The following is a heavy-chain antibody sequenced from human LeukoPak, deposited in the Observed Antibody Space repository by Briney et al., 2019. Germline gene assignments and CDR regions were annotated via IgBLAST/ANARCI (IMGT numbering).Heavy chain of an antibody. D-gene: IGHD6-6*01. J-gene: IGHJ5*02. CDR3: ARGRGFRSSSWFDP. CDR1: GVAFSGYY. Sequence: SETLSLTCAVYGVAFSGYYWSWIRQPPGKGLEWIGEINHSGSTNYNPSLKSRVTISVDTSKNQFSRKLSSVTAADTAVYYCARGRGFRSSSWFDPWGQGTLVTVSS. V-gene: IGHV4-34*01. CDR2: INHSGST.